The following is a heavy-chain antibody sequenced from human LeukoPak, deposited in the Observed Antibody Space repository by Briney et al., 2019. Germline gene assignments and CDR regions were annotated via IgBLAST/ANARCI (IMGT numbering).Heavy chain of an antibody. Sequence: SETLSLTCTVSGGSFSRGGYYWSWIRQHPGKGLEYIRYIYYSGSIYYNPSLKSRVTISLDPSKNQFSLKLSSVTDADTAVYYCARDRGYSYGCDAFDIWGQGTMVTVSS. J-gene: IGHJ3*02. CDR3: ARDRGYSYGCDAFDI. D-gene: IGHD5-18*01. CDR1: GGSFSRGGYY. V-gene: IGHV4-31*03. CDR2: IYYSGSI.